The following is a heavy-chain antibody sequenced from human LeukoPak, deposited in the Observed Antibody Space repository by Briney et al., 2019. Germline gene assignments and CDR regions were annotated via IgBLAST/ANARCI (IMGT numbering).Heavy chain of an antibody. J-gene: IGHJ5*02. V-gene: IGHV4-38-2*02. D-gene: IGHD6-19*01. CDR2: IYHSGTT. Sequence: SETLSLTCTVSGYSISSGFFWGWIRQPPGKGLEWIGSIYHSGTTYYNPSLKSRVTILIDTSKNQFSLKLTSVTAADTAVYYCARQASRYTSGWYVYNWFDPWGQGTLVTVSS. CDR3: ARQASRYTSGWYVYNWFDP. CDR1: GYSISSGFF.